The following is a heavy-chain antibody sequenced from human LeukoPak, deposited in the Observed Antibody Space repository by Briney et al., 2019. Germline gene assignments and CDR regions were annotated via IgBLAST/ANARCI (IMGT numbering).Heavy chain of an antibody. CDR2: INPNSGGT. CDR3: ARSCSGGSCYDY. CDR1: GYTFTGHY. Sequence: GASVKVSCKASGYTFTGHYMHWVRQAPGQGLEWMGWINPNSGGTNYAQKFQGWVTMTRDTSISTAYMELSRLRSDDTAVYYCARSCSGGSCYDYWGQGTLVTVSS. D-gene: IGHD2-15*01. J-gene: IGHJ4*02. V-gene: IGHV1-2*04.